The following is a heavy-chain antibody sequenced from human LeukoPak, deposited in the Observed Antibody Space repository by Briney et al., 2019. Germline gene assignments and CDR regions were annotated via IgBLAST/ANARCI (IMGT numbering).Heavy chain of an antibody. D-gene: IGHD6-13*01. CDR3: AKAPGYTSPIDF. Sequence: GGSLRLSCATSGFTFSSYGMHWVRQAPGKGLEWVAFIRYDGSNKYYADSVKGRFTISRDNSKNSLYLQMNSLRVEDTALYYCAKAPGYTSPIDFWGQGTLVTVSS. V-gene: IGHV3-30*02. J-gene: IGHJ4*02. CDR2: IRYDGSNK. CDR1: GFTFSSYG.